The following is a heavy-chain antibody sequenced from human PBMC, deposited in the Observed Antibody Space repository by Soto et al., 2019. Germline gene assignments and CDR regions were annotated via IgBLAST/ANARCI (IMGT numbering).Heavy chain of an antibody. CDR1: GVTGRSYG. V-gene: IGHV3-30*18. CDR3: AKAQVLVWYYFDY. Sequence: PGGSLRHSCAAAGVTGRSYGMHWVRQAPGKGLEWVAVISYDGSNKYYADSVKGRFTISRDNSKNTLYLQMNSLRAEDTAVYYCAKAQVLVWYYFDYWGQGT. J-gene: IGHJ4*02. D-gene: IGHD2-2*01. CDR2: ISYDGSNK.